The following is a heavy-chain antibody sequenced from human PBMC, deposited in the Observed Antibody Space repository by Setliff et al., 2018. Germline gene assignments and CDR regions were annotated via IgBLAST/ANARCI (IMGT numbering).Heavy chain of an antibody. Sequence: SETLSLTCAVYGGSLSGYFWTWIRQPPGKGLEWIGTVDHSGNTFYNPSLKSRVTISLDTSKNQFSLKLSSVTAADTAVYYCARGSYYDHLWGSFRYNWFDPWGQGTLVTVSS. V-gene: IGHV4-34*01. CDR2: VDHSGNT. D-gene: IGHD3-16*02. CDR3: ARGSYYDHLWGSFRYNWFDP. J-gene: IGHJ5*02. CDR1: GGSLSGYF.